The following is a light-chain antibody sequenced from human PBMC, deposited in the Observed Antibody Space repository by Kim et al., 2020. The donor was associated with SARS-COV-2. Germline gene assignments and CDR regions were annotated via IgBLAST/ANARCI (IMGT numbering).Light chain of an antibody. CDR3: QHYYGFPYT. V-gene: IGKV1-33*01. CDR1: QDISNN. Sequence: SASVGDRVTITCQASQDISNNLNWYQQKSGEGPKLLIYDASSLETGVPSKFSGRGSGTDFTFTINNLEPEDTATYFCQHYYGFPYTFGQGTKLEI. J-gene: IGKJ2*01. CDR2: DAS.